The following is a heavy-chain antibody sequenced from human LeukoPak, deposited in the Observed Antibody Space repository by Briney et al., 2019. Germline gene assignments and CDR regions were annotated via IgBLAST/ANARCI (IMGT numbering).Heavy chain of an antibody. D-gene: IGHD3-22*01. CDR1: GFTFSAYG. V-gene: IGHV3-23*01. Sequence: PGGSLRLSCAASGFTFSAYGMSWVRQAPGKGLEWVSHISDTVRDTWYANSVKGRFIISRDNSRDTVYLQMHTLRAEDTAVYYCARGSSGYYCDHFQTWGQGSLVTVSS. J-gene: IGHJ1*01. CDR2: ISDTVRDT. CDR3: ARGSSGYYCDHFQT.